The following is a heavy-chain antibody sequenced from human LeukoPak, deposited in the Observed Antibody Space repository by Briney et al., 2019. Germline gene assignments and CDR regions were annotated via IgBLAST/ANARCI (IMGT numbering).Heavy chain of an antibody. V-gene: IGHV4-39*01. J-gene: IGHJ4*02. CDR3: ARQSITMTDY. CDR1: GASISSPNW. CDR2: IYYSGST. D-gene: IGHD3-22*01. Sequence: PSETLSLTCAVSGASISSPNWWSWVRQPPGKGLEWIGSIYYSGSTYYNPSLKSRVTISVDTSKNQFSLKLSSVTAADTAVYYCARQSITMTDYWGQGTLVTVSS.